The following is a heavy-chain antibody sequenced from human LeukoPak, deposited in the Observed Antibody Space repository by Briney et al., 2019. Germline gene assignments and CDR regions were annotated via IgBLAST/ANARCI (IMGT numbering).Heavy chain of an antibody. Sequence: PSETLSLTCAVYGGSFSGYYWSWIRQPPGKGLEWIGEINHSGSTNYNPSLRNRVTISVDTSKNQFSLKLSSVTAADTAVYYCARVPYWFDPWGQGTLVTVSS. J-gene: IGHJ5*02. CDR2: INHSGST. CDR1: GGSFSGYY. V-gene: IGHV4-34*01. CDR3: ARVPYWFDP.